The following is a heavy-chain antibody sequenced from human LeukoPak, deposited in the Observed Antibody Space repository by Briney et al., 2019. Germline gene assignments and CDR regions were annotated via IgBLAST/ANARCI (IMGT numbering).Heavy chain of an antibody. V-gene: IGHV4-59*07. Sequence: PSDTLSLTCTVSGGSMSSYYWSWIRQPPGKGLECIGYIYYSGSTNYNPSLKSRVTISVDTSKNQFSLKLSSVTAADTAVYYCARARYVNSFYAFDIWGQGTLVTVSS. J-gene: IGHJ3*02. D-gene: IGHD3-9*01. CDR3: ARARYVNSFYAFDI. CDR2: IYYSGST. CDR1: GGSMSSYY.